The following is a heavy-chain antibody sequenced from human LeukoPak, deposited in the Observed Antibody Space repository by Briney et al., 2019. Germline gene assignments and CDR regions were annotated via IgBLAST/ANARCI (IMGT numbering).Heavy chain of an antibody. CDR2: IYHSGST. CDR1: GGSISSGGYY. V-gene: IGHV4-30-2*01. J-gene: IGHJ4*02. CDR3: ARGSRYYYDSSGYLPFDY. D-gene: IGHD3-22*01. Sequence: SETLSLTCTVSGGSISSGGYYWSWIRQPPGKGLEWIGYIYHSGSTYYNPSLKSRVTISVDRSKNQFSLKLSSVTAADTAVYYCARGSRYYYDSSGYLPFDYWGQGTLVTVSS.